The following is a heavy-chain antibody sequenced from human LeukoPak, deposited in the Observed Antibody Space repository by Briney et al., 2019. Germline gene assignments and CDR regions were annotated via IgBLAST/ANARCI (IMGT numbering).Heavy chain of an antibody. Sequence: PGGSLRLSCAASGFTFSSYGMHWVRQAPGKGLERVAFIRYDGSNKYYADSVKGRFTISRDNSKNTLYLQMNSLRAEDTAVYYCAPPPAAQTYYFGYWGQGTLVTVSS. V-gene: IGHV3-30*02. J-gene: IGHJ4*02. D-gene: IGHD6-25*01. CDR2: IRYDGSNK. CDR1: GFTFSSYG. CDR3: APPPAAQTYYFGY.